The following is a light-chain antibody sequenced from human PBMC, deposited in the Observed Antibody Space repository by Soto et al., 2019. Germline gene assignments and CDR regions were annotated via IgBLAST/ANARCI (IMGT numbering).Light chain of an antibody. V-gene: IGLV3-21*02. Sequence: SYELTQPPSVSVAPGQTARIPCGGDNIGIRSVHWYQQKPGQAPVVVVYDDNDRPSGIPERFSGSNAGNTATLTISRVEAGDEADYYCQVWDSGSDNNVFGTGTQLTVL. CDR2: DDN. CDR3: QVWDSGSDNNV. CDR1: NIGIRS. J-gene: IGLJ1*01.